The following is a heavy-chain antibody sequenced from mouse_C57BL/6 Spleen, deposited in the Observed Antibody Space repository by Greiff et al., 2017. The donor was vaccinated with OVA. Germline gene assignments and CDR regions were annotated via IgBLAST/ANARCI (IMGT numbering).Heavy chain of an antibody. Sequence: EVQVVESGGGLVKPGGSLKLSCAASGFTFSDYGMHWVRQAPEKGLEWVAYISSGSSTIYYADTVKGRFTISRDNAKNTLFLQMTSLRSEDTAMYYCAYGSSYDWYFDVWGTGTTVTVSS. CDR1: GFTFSDYG. D-gene: IGHD1-1*01. V-gene: IGHV5-17*01. CDR2: ISSGSSTI. CDR3: AYGSSYDWYFDV. J-gene: IGHJ1*03.